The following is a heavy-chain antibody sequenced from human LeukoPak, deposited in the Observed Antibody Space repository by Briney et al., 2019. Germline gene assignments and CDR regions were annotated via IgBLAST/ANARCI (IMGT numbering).Heavy chain of an antibody. CDR1: RFTFSSYW. V-gene: IGHV3-33*08. CDR3: ARAQPEYYDILTGYYIPPIDY. Sequence: GGSLRLSCAASRFTFSSYWMHWVRQAPGKGLEWVAVIWYDGSNKYYADSVKGRFTISRDNSKNTLYLQMNSLRAEDTAVYYCARAQPEYYDILTGYYIPPIDYWGQGTLVTVSS. CDR2: IWYDGSNK. D-gene: IGHD3-9*01. J-gene: IGHJ4*02.